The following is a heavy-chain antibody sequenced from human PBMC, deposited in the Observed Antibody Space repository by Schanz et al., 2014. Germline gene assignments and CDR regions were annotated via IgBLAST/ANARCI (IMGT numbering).Heavy chain of an antibody. CDR2: IYYTGTT. V-gene: IGHV4-39*01. J-gene: IGHJ3*02. D-gene: IGHD4-4*01. Sequence: QLQLQESGPGLVKPSETLSLTCTVSGASISGSSDYWGWIRQSPGKGLEWIGNIYYTGTTYYNPSLKSRVPISVDTPKNQVSLKLPSVTAADTAVFYCARRDNYLSAFDIWGQGTMVTVSS. CDR1: GASISGSSDY. CDR3: ARRDNYLSAFDI.